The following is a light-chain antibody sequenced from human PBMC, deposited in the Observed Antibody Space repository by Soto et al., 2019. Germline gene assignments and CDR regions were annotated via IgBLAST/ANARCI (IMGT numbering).Light chain of an antibody. J-gene: IGKJ1*01. CDR1: QSLVHSDGDTY. CDR2: KIS. CDR3: VQTTQFPWP. V-gene: IGKV2-24*01. Sequence: DVVMTQTPLASPVTLGQPASISCRSSQSLVHSDGDTYLSWLLQRPGQPPRLLLYKISHRFSGVPDRFSGSVAGTDFTLQISRVEPEDVGIYYCVQTTQFPWPFGQGTKVEI.